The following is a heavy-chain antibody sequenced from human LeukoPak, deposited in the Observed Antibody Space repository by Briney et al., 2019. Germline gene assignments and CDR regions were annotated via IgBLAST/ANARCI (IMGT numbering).Heavy chain of an antibody. CDR3: VTAGRGICSGGSCYVP. CDR1: GGSISGYY. Sequence: PSETLSLTCTVSGGSISGYYWSWIRQPPGKGLEWIGYIYYSGSTNYNPSLKSRVTISVDTSKNQFSLKLRSVTAADTAVYYCVTAGRGICSGGSCYVPWGQGTLVTVSS. J-gene: IGHJ5*02. CDR2: IYYSGST. V-gene: IGHV4-59*08. D-gene: IGHD2-15*01.